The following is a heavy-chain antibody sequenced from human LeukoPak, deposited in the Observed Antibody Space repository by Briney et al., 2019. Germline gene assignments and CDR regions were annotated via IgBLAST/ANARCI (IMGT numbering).Heavy chain of an antibody. D-gene: IGHD3-10*01. Sequence: GGSLRLSCAASGFTFSRYWMSWVRQAPGKGLEWMANINQDGSEKHYVDSVRGRFTISRDNAKNPLHLQMNGLRAEDTAVYHCARDGELLWFGNVDYYYMDVWGKGTTVTVSS. CDR3: ARDGELLWFGNVDYYYMDV. J-gene: IGHJ6*03. CDR1: GFTFSRYW. CDR2: INQDGSEK. V-gene: IGHV3-7*01.